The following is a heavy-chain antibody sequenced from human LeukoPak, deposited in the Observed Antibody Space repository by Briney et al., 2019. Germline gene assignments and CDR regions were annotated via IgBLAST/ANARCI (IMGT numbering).Heavy chain of an antibody. D-gene: IGHD3-3*01. CDR2: ISSSSSYI. CDR1: GLTFSSYS. J-gene: IGHJ6*03. V-gene: IGHV3-21*01. Sequence: GGSLRLSCAASGLTFSSYSMNWVRQAPGKGLEWVSSISSSSSYIYYADSVKGRFTISRDNAKNSLYLQMNSLRAEDTAVYYCARVTGTNDFWSGYSYYYYMDVWGKGTTVTVSS. CDR3: ARVTGTNDFWSGYSYYYYMDV.